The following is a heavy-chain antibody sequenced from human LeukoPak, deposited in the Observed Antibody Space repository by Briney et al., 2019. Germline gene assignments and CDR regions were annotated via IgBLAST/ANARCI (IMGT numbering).Heavy chain of an antibody. CDR1: GGSISSYY. CDR2: IYYSGST. V-gene: IGHV4-39*07. D-gene: IGHD6-13*01. J-gene: IGHJ3*02. CDR3: ARDIGAGAAAGTYAFDI. Sequence: SETLSLTCTVSGGSISSYYWGWIRQPAGKGLEWIGSIYYSGSTYYNPSLKSRVTISVATSKNQFSLKLSSVTAADTAVYYCARDIGAGAAAGTYAFDIWGQGTMVTVSS.